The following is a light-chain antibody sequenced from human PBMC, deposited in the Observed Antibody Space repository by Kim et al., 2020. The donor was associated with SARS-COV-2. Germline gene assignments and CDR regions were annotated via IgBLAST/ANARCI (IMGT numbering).Light chain of an antibody. CDR2: VGTGGIVG. Sequence: QLVLTQPPSASASLGASVTLTCTLSSGYSNYKVDWYQQRPGKGPRFVMRVGTGGIVGSKGDGIPDRFSVLGSGLYRYLTIKNIQEEDESDYHCGADHGNESNYVTVFGGGTQLTVL. V-gene: IGLV9-49*01. CDR3: GADHGNESNYVTV. J-gene: IGLJ2*01. CDR1: SGYSNYK.